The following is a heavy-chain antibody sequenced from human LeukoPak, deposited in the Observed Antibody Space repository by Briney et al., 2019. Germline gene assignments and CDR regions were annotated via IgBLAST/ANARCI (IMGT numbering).Heavy chain of an antibody. J-gene: IGHJ4*02. V-gene: IGHV3-30*18. CDR3: AKDVGPGYSYGNYYFDY. Sequence: GGSLRLSCAASGFTFSSYGMHWVRQAPGKGLEWVAVISYDGSNRYYADSVKGRFTVSRDNSKNTLYLQMDSLRAEDTALYYCAKDVGPGYSYGNYYFDYWGQGTLVTVSS. CDR1: GFTFSSYG. CDR2: ISYDGSNR. D-gene: IGHD5-18*01.